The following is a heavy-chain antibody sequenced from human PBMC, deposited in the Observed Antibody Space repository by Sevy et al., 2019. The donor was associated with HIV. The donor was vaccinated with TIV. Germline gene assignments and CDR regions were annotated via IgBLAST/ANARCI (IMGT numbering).Heavy chain of an antibody. Sequence: SETPSLTCTVSGGSVSSGSYYWSWIRQPPGKGLEWIGYIYYSGSTNYNPSLKSRVTISVDTSKNQFSLKLSSVTAADTAVYYCARANSGWYRDAFDIWGQGTMVTVSS. V-gene: IGHV4-61*01. D-gene: IGHD6-19*01. CDR2: IYYSGST. CDR1: GGSVSSGSYY. J-gene: IGHJ3*02. CDR3: ARANSGWYRDAFDI.